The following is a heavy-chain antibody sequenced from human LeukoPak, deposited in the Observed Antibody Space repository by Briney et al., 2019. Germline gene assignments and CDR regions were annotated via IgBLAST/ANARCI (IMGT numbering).Heavy chain of an antibody. CDR2: IDPNSGGT. D-gene: IGHD3-10*01. J-gene: IGHJ6*03. V-gene: IGHV1-2*02. CDR3: ARELFSPRYYMDV. CDR1: GNIFTGYY. Sequence: GASVKVSCKASGNIFTGYYMHWVRQAPGQGPEWMGWIDPNSGGTNYAQKFQGRVTMTRDTSISTTYMELIRLGSDDTAVYYCARELFSPRYYMDVWGKGTTVTVSS.